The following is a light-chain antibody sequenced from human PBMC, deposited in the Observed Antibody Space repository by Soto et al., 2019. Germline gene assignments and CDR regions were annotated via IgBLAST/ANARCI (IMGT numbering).Light chain of an antibody. CDR3: QQYNNWPFPSWT. CDR1: QSVSSN. Sequence: EIVMTQSPATLSVSPGERATLSCRVSQSVSSNLAWYQQKPGQAPRLLIYGASTRATGIPARFSGSGSGTEFTLTISSLQSEYFAVYYCQQYNNWPFPSWTFGQGTKVEIK. CDR2: GAS. J-gene: IGKJ1*01. V-gene: IGKV3-15*01.